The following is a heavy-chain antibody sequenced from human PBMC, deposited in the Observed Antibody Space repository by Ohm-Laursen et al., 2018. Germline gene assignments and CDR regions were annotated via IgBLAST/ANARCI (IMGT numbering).Heavy chain of an antibody. CDR2: IYYSGST. Sequence: SETLSLTCTVSGGSISSYYWSWIRQPPGKGLEWIGYIYYSGSTNYNPSLKSRVTISVDTSKNQFSLKLSSVTAADTAVYYCARVGRGRQLELLDYWGQGTLVTVSS. CDR1: GGSISSYY. CDR3: ARVGRGRQLELLDY. V-gene: IGHV4-59*01. D-gene: IGHD1-1*01. J-gene: IGHJ4*02.